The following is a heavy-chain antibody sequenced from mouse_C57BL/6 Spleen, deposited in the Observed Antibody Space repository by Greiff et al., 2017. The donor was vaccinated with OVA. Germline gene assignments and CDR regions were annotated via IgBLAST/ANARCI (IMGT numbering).Heavy chain of an antibody. Sequence: QVQLQQLGAELVKPGASVKLSCKASGYTFTSYWMHWVKQRPGQGLEWIGMIHPNSGSTNYNGKFKSKATLTVDKSSSTAYMQLSSLTSEDSAVYYCARGGFITTVVAPFDYWGQGTTLTVSS. J-gene: IGHJ2*01. D-gene: IGHD1-1*01. CDR1: GYTFTSYW. CDR3: ARGGFITTVVAPFDY. V-gene: IGHV1-64*01. CDR2: IHPNSGST.